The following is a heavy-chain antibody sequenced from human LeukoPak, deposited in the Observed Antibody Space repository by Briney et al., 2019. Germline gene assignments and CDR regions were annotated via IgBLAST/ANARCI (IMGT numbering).Heavy chain of an antibody. D-gene: IGHD2-2*01. CDR1: GFTFSSYA. J-gene: IGHJ6*02. CDR2: VSSNGGST. Sequence: GGSLRLSCSASGFTFSSYAMHWVRQAPGKGLEYVSAVSSNGGSTYYADSVKGRFTISRDNSKNSLYLQMNSLRAEDTAVYYCARDPRCSSMSCYRSSFYGMDVWGQGTTVTVSS. CDR3: ARDPRCSSMSCYRSSFYGMDV. V-gene: IGHV3-64*04.